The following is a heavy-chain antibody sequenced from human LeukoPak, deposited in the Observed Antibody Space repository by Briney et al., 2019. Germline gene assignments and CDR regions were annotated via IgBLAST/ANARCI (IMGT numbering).Heavy chain of an antibody. CDR3: ANHPITMARGVAYYYGMDV. J-gene: IGHJ6*02. V-gene: IGHV3-23*01. CDR2: ISGSGGST. CDR1: GFTFSSYA. Sequence: GGSLRLSCAASGFTFSSYAMSWVRQAPGKGLEWVSAISGSGGSTYYADSVKGRFTISRDNSKNTLYLQMNSLRAEDTAVYYCANHPITMARGVAYYYGMDVWGQGTTVTVSS. D-gene: IGHD3-10*01.